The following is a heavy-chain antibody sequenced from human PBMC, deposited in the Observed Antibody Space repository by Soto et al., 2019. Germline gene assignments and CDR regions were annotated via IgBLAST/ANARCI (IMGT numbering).Heavy chain of an antibody. V-gene: IGHV4-4*02. CDR2: TSHDGVT. J-gene: IGHJ5*02. CDR3: ARERPDGARLDP. D-gene: IGHD6-6*01. CDR1: SGSIDNVYW. Sequence: SETLSLTCAVSSGSIDNVYWWSWVRQSPGKGLEWIGETSHDGVTNYNPSLEGRVTISIDKSKNQFSLKLSSVTAADTAVYYCARERPDGARLDPWGQGTLVTVSS.